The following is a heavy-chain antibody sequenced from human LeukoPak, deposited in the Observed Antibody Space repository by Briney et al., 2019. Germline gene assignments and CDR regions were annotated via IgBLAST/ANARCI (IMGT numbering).Heavy chain of an antibody. J-gene: IGHJ4*02. Sequence: ASVQVSCKASGYTFTDSSIHWVRQAPGQGLEWMGWINPNSGGTNYAQKFQGRVTMTRDTSISTAYMELSRLRSDDTAVYYCARDRYYDATGQVDYWGQGTLVTVSS. CDR1: GYTFTDSS. V-gene: IGHV1-2*02. CDR2: INPNSGGT. D-gene: IGHD3-22*01. CDR3: ARDRYYDATGQVDY.